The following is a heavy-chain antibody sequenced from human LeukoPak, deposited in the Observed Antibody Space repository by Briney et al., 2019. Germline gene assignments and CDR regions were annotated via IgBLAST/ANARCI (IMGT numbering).Heavy chain of an antibody. V-gene: IGHV1-69*13. CDR3: ARGLYYYDSLGYFDY. CDR1: GGTFSIYA. CDR2: IIPIFGTA. Sequence: ASVKVSFKASGGTFSIYAISWVRQAPGQGLEWMGGIIPIFGTANYAQKFQGRVTITADESTSTAYMELSSLRSEDTAVYYCARGLYYYDSLGYFDYWGQGTLVTVSS. D-gene: IGHD3-22*01. J-gene: IGHJ4*02.